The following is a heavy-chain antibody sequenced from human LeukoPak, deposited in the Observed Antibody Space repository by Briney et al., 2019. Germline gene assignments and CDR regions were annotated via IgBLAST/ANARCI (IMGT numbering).Heavy chain of an antibody. CDR1: GGSISSYY. CDR3: AREIGGSYPAYYYMDV. J-gene: IGHJ6*03. Sequence: PSETLSLTCTVSGGSISSYYWSWIRQPPGKGLEWIGYIYYSGSTNYNPSLKSRVTISVDTSKNQFSLKLSSVTAADTAVYYCAREIGGSYPAYYYMDVWGKGITVTVSS. CDR2: IYYSGST. D-gene: IGHD1-26*01. V-gene: IGHV4-59*01.